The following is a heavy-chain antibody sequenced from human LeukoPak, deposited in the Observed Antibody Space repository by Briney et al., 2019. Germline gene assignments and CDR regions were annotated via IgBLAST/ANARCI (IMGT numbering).Heavy chain of an antibody. D-gene: IGHD3-22*01. CDR1: GYTFNSSY. V-gene: IGHV1-46*02. Sequence: PSVKVSCKASGYTFNSSYMHWVRQAPGQGLEWMGIINPSDDSTRYAQKFQGRVTMTKDTSTNTVYMHLSSLSSDDTAVYYCARAYYESSAYRHAVYFDYWGQGTQVTVSS. J-gene: IGHJ4*02. CDR3: ARAYYESSAYRHAVYFDY. CDR2: INPSDDST.